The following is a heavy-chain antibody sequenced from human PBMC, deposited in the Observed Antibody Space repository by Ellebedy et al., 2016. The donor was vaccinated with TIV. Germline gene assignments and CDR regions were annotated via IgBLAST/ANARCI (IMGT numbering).Heavy chain of an antibody. J-gene: IGHJ6*02. CDR2: ISYDGSNK. Sequence: GGSLRLSCAASRFTFSSYGVHWVRQAPGKGLEWLSFISYDGSNKYYADSVKGRFTISRDNSKDTLYLQMNSLRPEDACVYYCAKEAYDIMTGSQMYGMDVWGQGTTVHVSS. V-gene: IGHV3-30*18. CDR1: RFTFSSYG. D-gene: IGHD3-9*01. CDR3: AKEAYDIMTGSQMYGMDV.